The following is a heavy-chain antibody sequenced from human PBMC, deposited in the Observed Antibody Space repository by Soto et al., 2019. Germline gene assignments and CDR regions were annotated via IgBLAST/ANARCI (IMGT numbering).Heavy chain of an antibody. V-gene: IGHV4-39*01. CDR2: IYYSGST. CDR1: GGSISSSSYY. Sequence: SETLSLTCTVSGGSISSSSYYWGWIRQPPGKGLEWIGSIYYSGSTYYNPSLKSRVTISVDTSKNQFSLKLSSVTAADTAVYYCARTYYDFWSGYYTQWFDPWGQGTLVTVSS. D-gene: IGHD3-3*01. J-gene: IGHJ5*02. CDR3: ARTYYDFWSGYYTQWFDP.